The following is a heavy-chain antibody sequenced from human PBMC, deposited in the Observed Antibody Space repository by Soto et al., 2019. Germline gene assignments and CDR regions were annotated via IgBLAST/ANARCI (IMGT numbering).Heavy chain of an antibody. CDR1: GYTFTSYG. J-gene: IGHJ4*02. D-gene: IGHD6-19*01. Sequence: QIYLVQSGADVKKPGASVKVSCKASGYTFTSYGIIWVRQAPGQGLEWMGWINTKNGNTHFAQKLQGRVTMTTDTSTTTAYMELRSLRTDDTAVYVCARDQAPYSNGWYYWGQGTLVTVSS. CDR3: ARDQAPYSNGWYY. CDR2: INTKNGNT. V-gene: IGHV1-18*01.